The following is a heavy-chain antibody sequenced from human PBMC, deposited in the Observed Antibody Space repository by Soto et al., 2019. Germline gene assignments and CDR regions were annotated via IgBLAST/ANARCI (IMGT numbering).Heavy chain of an antibody. Sequence: QVQLVESGGGVVQPGRSLRLSCEASGFTFSSYGMHWVRQAPGKGLEWVAVISHDGSNKYFADSVKGRFTISRDNTQNAQYLQMSSLKAENTAVYDWAKHLLAGASYLRVMDVWGQGTTGTVSS. CDR2: ISHDGSNK. D-gene: IGHD6-25*01. J-gene: IGHJ6*02. CDR3: AKHLLAGASYLRVMDV. V-gene: IGHV3-30*18. CDR1: GFTFSSYG.